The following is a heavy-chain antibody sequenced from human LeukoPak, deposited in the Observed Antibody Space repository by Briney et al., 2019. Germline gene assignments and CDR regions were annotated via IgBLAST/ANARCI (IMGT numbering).Heavy chain of an antibody. CDR3: ATALILGYCSSTSCKEVADAFDI. D-gene: IGHD2-2*01. V-gene: IGHV1-69*06. J-gene: IGHJ3*02. Sequence: SVKVSCKASGGTFSIYAISWVRQAPGQGLEWMGGIIPIVGTANYAQKFQGRVTITADKSTSTAYMELSSLRSEDTAVYYCATALILGYCSSTSCKEVADAFDIWGQGTMVTVSS. CDR2: IIPIVGTA. CDR1: GGTFSIYA.